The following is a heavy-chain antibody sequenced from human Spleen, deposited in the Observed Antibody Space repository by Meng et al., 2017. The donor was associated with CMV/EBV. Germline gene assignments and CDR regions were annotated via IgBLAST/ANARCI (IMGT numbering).Heavy chain of an antibody. CDR1: GFTFSSYW. CDR3: ARAITTGSYLFDY. D-gene: IGHD1-26*01. J-gene: IGHJ4*02. V-gene: IGHV3-7*01. CDR2: IKQDGSEK. Sequence: GGSLRLSCAASGFTFSSYWMSWVRQAPGKGLEWVANIKQDGSEKYYVDSVKGRFTISRDNAKNSLYLQMNSLRAEDTALYYCARAITTGSYLFDYWGQGTLVTVSS.